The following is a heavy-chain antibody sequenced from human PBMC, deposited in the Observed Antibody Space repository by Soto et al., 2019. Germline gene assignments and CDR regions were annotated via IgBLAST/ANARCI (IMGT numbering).Heavy chain of an antibody. V-gene: IGHV3-7*03. J-gene: IGHJ3*02. CDR3: ARDRSDSSRADSFDI. Sequence: GGSLRLSCAASGFTFSSYWMSWVRQAPGKGLEWVANIKQDGSEKYYVDSVKGRFTISRDNAKNSLYLQMNSLRAEDTAVYYCARDRSDSSRADSFDIWGQGTMVTV. D-gene: IGHD6-25*01. CDR2: IKQDGSEK. CDR1: GFTFSSYW.